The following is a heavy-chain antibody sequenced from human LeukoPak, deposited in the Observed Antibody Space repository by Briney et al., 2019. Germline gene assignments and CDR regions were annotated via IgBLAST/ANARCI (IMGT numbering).Heavy chain of an antibody. Sequence: GGSLRLSCAASGFTFSSYGMHWVRQAPGKGLEWVAVISCDGSNKYYADSVKGRFTISRDNSKNTLYLQMNSPRTEHTDVYYCAKKLDSYGSGSYRPDYWGQGTLVTVSS. CDR3: AKKLDSYGSGSYRPDY. J-gene: IGHJ4*02. V-gene: IGHV3-30*18. D-gene: IGHD3-10*01. CDR1: GFTFSSYG. CDR2: ISCDGSNK.